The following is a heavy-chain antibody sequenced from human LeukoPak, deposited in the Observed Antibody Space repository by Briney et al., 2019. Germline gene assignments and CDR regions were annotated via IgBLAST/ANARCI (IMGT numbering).Heavy chain of an antibody. CDR1: GFTFDDYA. CDR2: ITWKGGSI. V-gene: IGHV3-9*01. Sequence: PGRSLRLSCAASGFTFDDYAMHWVRQAPGKGLEWLSSITWKGGSIAYADSVKGRFTISRDNAKNSLYLQMNSLKAEDTAFYYCARDVSDYGDYESAFDIWGQGTMVIVSS. D-gene: IGHD4-17*01. J-gene: IGHJ3*02. CDR3: ARDVSDYGDYESAFDI.